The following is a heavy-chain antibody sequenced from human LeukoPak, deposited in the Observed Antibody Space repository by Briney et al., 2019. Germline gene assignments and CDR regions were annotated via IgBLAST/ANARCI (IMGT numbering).Heavy chain of an antibody. CDR3: AQSELTAAGIWDFDY. J-gene: IGHJ4*02. CDR1: GGSISSGDYY. Sequence: PSETLSLTCTVSGGSISSGDYYWRWIRQPPGKGLEWIGYIYYSGSTYYNPSLKSRVTISVDTSKNQFSLKLSSVTAADTAVYYCAQSELTAAGIWDFDYWGQGTLVTVSS. V-gene: IGHV4-30-4*08. CDR2: IYYSGST. D-gene: IGHD6-13*01.